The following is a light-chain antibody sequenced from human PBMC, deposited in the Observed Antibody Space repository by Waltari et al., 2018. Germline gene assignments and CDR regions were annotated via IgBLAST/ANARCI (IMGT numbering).Light chain of an antibody. CDR1: SRVVGWYNY. V-gene: IGLV2-14*01. J-gene: IGLJ3*02. CDR3: CSFTSRSTWV. CDR2: DVS. Sequence: QSALTQPASVSGSPGQSITISCTGTSRVVGWYNYCSWYQQHPGKVPKLLIFDVSNPPSGVSNRFSGSKSGNTASLTISGLQAEDESDYYCCSFTSRSTWVFGGGTKLTVL.